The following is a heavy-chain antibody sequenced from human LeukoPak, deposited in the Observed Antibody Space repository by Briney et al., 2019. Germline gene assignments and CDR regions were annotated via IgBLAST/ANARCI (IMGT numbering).Heavy chain of an antibody. Sequence: SEILSLTCTVSGGSISSYYWSWIRQPPGKGLEWIGYIYYSGSTNYNPSLKSRVTISVDTSKNQFSLKLSSVTAADTAVYYCARVRSSSTSRWFDPWGQGTLVTVSS. CDR2: IYYSGST. J-gene: IGHJ5*02. V-gene: IGHV4-59*01. CDR1: GGSISSYY. D-gene: IGHD2-2*01. CDR3: ARVRSSSTSRWFDP.